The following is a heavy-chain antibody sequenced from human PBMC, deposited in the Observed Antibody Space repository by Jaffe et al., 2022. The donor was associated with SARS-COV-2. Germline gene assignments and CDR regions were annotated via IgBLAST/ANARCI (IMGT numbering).Heavy chain of an antibody. V-gene: IGHV3-30*18. Sequence: QVQLVESGGGVVQPGRSLRLSCAASGFTFSSYGMHWVRQAPGKGLEWVAVISYDGSNKYYADSVKGRFTISRDNSKNTLYLQMNSLRAEDTAVYYCAKGPYYYDSSGYYYHNDAFDIWGQGTMVTVSS. D-gene: IGHD3-22*01. CDR1: GFTFSSYG. CDR2: ISYDGSNK. J-gene: IGHJ3*02. CDR3: AKGPYYYDSSGYYYHNDAFDI.